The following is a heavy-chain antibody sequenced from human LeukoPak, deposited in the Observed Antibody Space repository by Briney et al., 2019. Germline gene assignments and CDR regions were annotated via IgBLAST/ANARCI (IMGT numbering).Heavy chain of an antibody. CDR2: MNPNSGNT. CDR3: ARGLWSYYYYYGMDV. J-gene: IGHJ6*02. Sequence: ASGKVSCKASGYTFTSYDINWVRQATGQGLEWMGWMNPNSGNTGYAQKFQGRVTMTRNTAISTAYMELSRLRSEDTAVYYCARGLWSYYYYYGMDVWGQGTTVTVSS. V-gene: IGHV1-8*01. CDR1: GYTFTSYD. D-gene: IGHD1-1*01.